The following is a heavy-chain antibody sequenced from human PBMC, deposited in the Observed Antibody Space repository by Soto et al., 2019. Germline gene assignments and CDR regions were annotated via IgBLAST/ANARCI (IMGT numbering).Heavy chain of an antibody. J-gene: IGHJ4*02. Sequence: EVQLVESGGGLVKPGGSLRLSCAVSGFTFSSYSMNWVRQAPGKGLEWASSISSSSSYIYYADSVKGRFTISRDNAKNSLYLQMNSLRAEDTALYYGARGLRWYLPYFDYWGQGNLVAVSS. CDR1: GFTFSSYS. V-gene: IGHV3-21*01. D-gene: IGHD2-15*01. CDR3: ARGLRWYLPYFDY. CDR2: ISSSSSYI.